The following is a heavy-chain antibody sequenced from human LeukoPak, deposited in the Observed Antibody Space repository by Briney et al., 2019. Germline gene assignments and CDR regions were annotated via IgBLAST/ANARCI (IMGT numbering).Heavy chain of an antibody. J-gene: IGHJ4*02. V-gene: IGHV1-8*01. Sequence: ASVKVSCKASGYTFTSYDINWVRQATGQGLEWMGWMNPNSGNTGYAQKFQGRVTMTRNTSISTAYMELSSLRSEDTAVYYCARDSRYNYDSSYSGLGDSWGQGTLVTVSS. D-gene: IGHD3-22*01. CDR2: MNPNSGNT. CDR1: GYTFTSYD. CDR3: ARDSRYNYDSSYSGLGDS.